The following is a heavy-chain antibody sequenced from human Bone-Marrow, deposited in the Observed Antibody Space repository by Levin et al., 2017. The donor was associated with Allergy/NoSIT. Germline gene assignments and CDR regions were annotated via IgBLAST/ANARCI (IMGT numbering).Heavy chain of an antibody. D-gene: IGHD1-26*01. V-gene: IGHV3-23*01. Sequence: LSLTCAASGFTFSTYAMSWVRQAPGKGLEWVSDISGSGGAKYYADSVKGRFNISRDNSKNTHYLQMNSLRAEDTAVYYCTRDRGEWGQFYFDYWGQGILVTVSS. CDR3: TRDRGEWGQFYFDY. CDR2: ISGSGGAK. J-gene: IGHJ4*02. CDR1: GFTFSTYA.